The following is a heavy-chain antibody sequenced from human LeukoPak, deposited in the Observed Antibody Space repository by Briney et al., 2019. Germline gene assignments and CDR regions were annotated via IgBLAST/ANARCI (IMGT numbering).Heavy chain of an antibody. CDR2: IRSKANSYAT. Sequence: PGGSLRRSCAASGFTFSSYGMHWVRQASGKGLEWVGRIRSKANSYATAYAASVKGRVTISRDDSKNTAYLQMNSLKTEDTAVYYCTREYPPYSGSYYGFDYWGQGTLVTVSS. CDR3: TREYPPYSGSYYGFDY. D-gene: IGHD1-26*01. V-gene: IGHV3-73*01. CDR1: GFTFSSYG. J-gene: IGHJ4*02.